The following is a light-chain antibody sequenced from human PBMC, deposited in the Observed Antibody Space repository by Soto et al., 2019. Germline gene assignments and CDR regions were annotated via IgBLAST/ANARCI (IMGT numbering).Light chain of an antibody. V-gene: IGKV1-39*01. Sequence: DIQMTQSPSSLSASVGDTITITCRASQSVRSYLNWYQQKPGKAPDLLIYTTTSLQSEVPSRFSGSGSETHFTLTISSLQTDDFSTYYCRQYHSYWTFGQGTKVDIK. CDR1: QSVRSY. CDR3: RQYHSYWT. CDR2: TTT. J-gene: IGKJ1*01.